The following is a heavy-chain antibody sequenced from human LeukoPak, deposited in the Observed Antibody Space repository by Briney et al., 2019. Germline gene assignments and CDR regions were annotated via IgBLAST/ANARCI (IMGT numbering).Heavy chain of an antibody. D-gene: IGHD5-18*01. CDR3: AKPVSPRYSYGYWY. Sequence: GGSLRLSCAASGFTFSSYGMSWVRQAPGKGLEWVSAITGSGGSTYYADSVKGRFTISRDNSKNTLYLQMNSLRAEDTVVYCCAKPVSPRYSYGYWYWGQGTLVTVSS. J-gene: IGHJ4*02. CDR1: GFTFSSYG. CDR2: ITGSGGST. V-gene: IGHV3-23*01.